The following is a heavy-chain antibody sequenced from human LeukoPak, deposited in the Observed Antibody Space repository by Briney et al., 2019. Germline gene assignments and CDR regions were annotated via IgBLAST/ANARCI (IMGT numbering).Heavy chain of an antibody. CDR3: ARDGAIFDSRGYYYLW. CDR1: GGTFSRSG. CDR2: IIPIFGTV. J-gene: IGHJ4*02. V-gene: IGHV1-69*13. D-gene: IGHD3-22*01. Sequence: SVKVSCKASGGTFSRSGISWVRQAPGQGLEWMGGIIPIFGTVNYAQKFQGRVAITADESTSTAYMELTSLRSEDTAIYYCARDGAIFDSRGYYYLWWGQGTLVTVSS.